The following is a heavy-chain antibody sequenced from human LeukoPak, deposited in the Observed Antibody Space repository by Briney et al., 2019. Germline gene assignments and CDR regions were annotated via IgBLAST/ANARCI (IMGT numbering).Heavy chain of an antibody. J-gene: IGHJ2*01. Sequence: GGSLRLSCAASGFTVSNNYMSWVRQAPGKGLEWVAVIWYDGSNKYYADSVKGRFTISRDNSKNTLYLQMNSLRAEDTAVYYCAKGQLGFWYFDLWGRGTLVTVSS. D-gene: IGHD1-1*01. V-gene: IGHV3-33*06. CDR2: IWYDGSNK. CDR3: AKGQLGFWYFDL. CDR1: GFTVSNNY.